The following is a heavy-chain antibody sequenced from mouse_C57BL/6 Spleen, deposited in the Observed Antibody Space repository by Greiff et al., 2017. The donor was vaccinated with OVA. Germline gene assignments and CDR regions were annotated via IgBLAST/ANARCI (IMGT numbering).Heavy chain of an antibody. CDR3: ALTTVVAPYFDY. D-gene: IGHD1-1*01. V-gene: IGHV1-69*01. CDR2: IDPSDSYT. Sequence: VQLQQPGAELVMPGASVKLSCKASGYTFTSYWMHWVKPRPGQGLEWIGEIDPSDSYTNYNQKFKGKSTLTVDKYASTAYMQLSSLTSEDSAVYYCALTTVVAPYFDYWGQGTTLTVSS. J-gene: IGHJ2*01. CDR1: GYTFTSYW.